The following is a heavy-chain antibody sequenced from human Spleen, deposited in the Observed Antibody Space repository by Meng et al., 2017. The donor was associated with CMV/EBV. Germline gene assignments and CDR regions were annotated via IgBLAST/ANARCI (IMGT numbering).Heavy chain of an antibody. CDR3: ARVYRGYSYGYGAFDI. CDR2: ISGGGGSS. CDR1: GFTFNNYA. J-gene: IGHJ3*02. Sequence: GGSLRLSCAASGFTFNNYAMAWVRQAPGKALEWVSGISGGGGSSFHADSVKGRFTISRDNAKNTLYLQMNSLRAEDTAVYYCARVYRGYSYGYGAFDIWGQGTMVTVSS. D-gene: IGHD5-18*01. V-gene: IGHV3-23*01.